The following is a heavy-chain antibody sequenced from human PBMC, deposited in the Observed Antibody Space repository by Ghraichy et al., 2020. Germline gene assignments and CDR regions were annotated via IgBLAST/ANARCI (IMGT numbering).Heavy chain of an antibody. CDR1: GFTFSDYA. CDR2: ISGGAGRT. J-gene: IGHJ4*02. V-gene: IGHV3-23*01. D-gene: IGHD3-9*01. Sequence: GGSLALSCTASGFTFSDYAMNWARQAPGKGLEWISAISGGAGRTYYADSVKGRFTISRDNSKNTLYLQMDSLRADDTAVYYCAKDWGQGLDCLAPPFDYWGQGILVTVSS. CDR3: AKDWGQGLDCLAPPFDY.